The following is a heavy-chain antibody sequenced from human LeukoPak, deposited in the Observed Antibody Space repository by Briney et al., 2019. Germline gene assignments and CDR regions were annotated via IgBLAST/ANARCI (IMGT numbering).Heavy chain of an antibody. CDR3: ARDPAFDI. Sequence: GGSLRLSCAASGFTVSSNYMSWVRQAPGKGLEWVSVIYSGGSRYYADSVKGRFTISRDNSKNTLYPQMNSLRAEDTAVYYCARDPAFDIWGQGTMVTVSS. CDR2: IYSGGSR. J-gene: IGHJ3*02. V-gene: IGHV3-66*02. CDR1: GFTVSSNY.